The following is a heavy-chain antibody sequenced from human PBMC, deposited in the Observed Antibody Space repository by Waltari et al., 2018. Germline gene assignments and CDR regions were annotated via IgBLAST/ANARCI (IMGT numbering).Heavy chain of an antibody. CDR2: SYRDGRT. J-gene: IGHJ3*02. CDR3: ARDHGVSYLDGALDI. Sequence: EVQLVETGGGLIQPGGSLRLSCAASGFTVGGSYMTWVRQAPGKGLGGVSVSYRDGRTFYADPVKGRFTISRDDSKNTLCLQMSNLRAEDTALYYCARDHGVSYLDGALDIWGQGTMVTVSS. CDR1: GFTVGGSY. D-gene: IGHD1-26*01. V-gene: IGHV3-53*02.